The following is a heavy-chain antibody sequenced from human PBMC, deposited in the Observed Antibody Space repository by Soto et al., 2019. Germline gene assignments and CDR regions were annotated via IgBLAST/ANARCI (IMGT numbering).Heavy chain of an antibody. CDR2: ISYDGSNK. CDR1: GFTFSSYA. CDR3: ARDGLQRENAFDI. D-gene: IGHD6-25*01. J-gene: IGHJ3*02. V-gene: IGHV3-30-3*01. Sequence: PGGSLRLSCAASGFTFSSYAMHWVRHAPGKGLEWVAVISYDGSNKYYADSVKGRFTISRDNSKNTLYLQMNSLRAEDTAVYYCARDGLQRENAFDIWGQGTMVTVSS.